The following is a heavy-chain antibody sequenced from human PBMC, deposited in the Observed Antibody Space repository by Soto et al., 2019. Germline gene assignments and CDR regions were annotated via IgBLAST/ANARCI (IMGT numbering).Heavy chain of an antibody. Sequence: GGSLRLSCAASGFTFDDYAMHWVRQAPGKGLEWVSGISWNSGSIGYADSVKGRFTISRDNAKNSLYLQMNGLRAEGTALYYCAKDPGSGSGYFRRGYYYYGMDVWGQGTTVTVSS. CDR2: ISWNSGSI. D-gene: IGHD3-3*01. CDR3: AKDPGSGSGYFRRGYYYYGMDV. CDR1: GFTFDDYA. V-gene: IGHV3-9*01. J-gene: IGHJ6*02.